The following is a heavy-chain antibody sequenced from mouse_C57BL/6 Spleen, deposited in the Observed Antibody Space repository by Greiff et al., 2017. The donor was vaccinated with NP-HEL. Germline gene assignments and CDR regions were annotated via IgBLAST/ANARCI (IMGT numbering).Heavy chain of an antibody. D-gene: IGHD1-1*01. CDR3: ERGAYYGSSIGYYFDY. V-gene: IGHV1-52*01. CDR2: IDPSDSET. Sequence: QVQLQQPGAELVRPGSSVKLSCKASGYTFTSYWMHWVKQRPIQGLEWIGNIDPSDSETHYNQKFKDKATLTVDKSSSTAYMQLSSLTSEDSAVYYCERGAYYGSSIGYYFDYWGQGTTLTVSS. J-gene: IGHJ2*01. CDR1: GYTFTSYW.